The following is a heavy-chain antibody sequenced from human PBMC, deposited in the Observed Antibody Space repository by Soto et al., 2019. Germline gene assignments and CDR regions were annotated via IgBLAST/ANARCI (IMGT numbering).Heavy chain of an antibody. D-gene: IGHD2-2*01. V-gene: IGHV5-51*01. J-gene: IGHJ4*01. CDR1: GYSFTSYW. Sequence: PGESLMISCKTSGYSFTSYWIGSVCQMPGKGMEWMGNIYPYDSDTRYSPSFQGQVTISADTSITTAYLQWSGLRASDPAMYFCARHLVGSTRANFDYWGQGTLVTVSS. CDR2: IYPYDSDT. CDR3: ARHLVGSTRANFDY.